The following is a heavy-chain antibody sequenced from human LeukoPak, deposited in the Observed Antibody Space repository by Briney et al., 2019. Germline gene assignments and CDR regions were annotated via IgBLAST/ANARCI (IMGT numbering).Heavy chain of an antibody. Sequence: DPSEALSLTCTVSGDSISNYYWGWIRQSPGKGLEWIGYDYYSGSINYNPSLKSRVTISVDTSKNQFSLKLSSVTAADTAVYYCARGTRAMVRGVIMEWGQGTLVTVSS. V-gene: IGHV4-59*12. CDR3: ARGTRAMVRGVIME. CDR2: DYYSGSI. D-gene: IGHD3-10*01. CDR1: GDSISNYY. J-gene: IGHJ4*02.